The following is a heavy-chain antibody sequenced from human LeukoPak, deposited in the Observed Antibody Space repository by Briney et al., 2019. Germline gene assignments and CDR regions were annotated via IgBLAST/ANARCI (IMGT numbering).Heavy chain of an antibody. Sequence: GGSLRLSCAVSGFSYSSYATSWVRQAPGKGLEGVSTISGSGDTYYVDSVKGRFTISRDNSKNTLYLQMNSLRAEDTAVYYCAKEGGYNYGYLDSWGQGTLVTVSS. CDR2: ISGSGDT. CDR3: AKEGGYNYGYLDS. CDR1: GFSYSSYA. J-gene: IGHJ4*02. V-gene: IGHV3-23*01. D-gene: IGHD5-18*01.